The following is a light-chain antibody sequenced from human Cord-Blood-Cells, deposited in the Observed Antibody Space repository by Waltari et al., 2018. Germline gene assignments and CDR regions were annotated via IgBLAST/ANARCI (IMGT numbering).Light chain of an antibody. J-gene: IGLJ3*02. CDR2: DVS. V-gene: IGLV2-14*03. CDR1: SSDVGGYNY. CDR3: SSYTSSSTCV. Sequence: QSALTQPASVSGSPGQSITISCTGTSSDVGGYNYASWYQQHPGKAPKLMIYDVSNRPSGASDVSAGSKAANAAFLTSAGLQAEDEADYYFSSYTSSSTCVFGRGTKLTVL.